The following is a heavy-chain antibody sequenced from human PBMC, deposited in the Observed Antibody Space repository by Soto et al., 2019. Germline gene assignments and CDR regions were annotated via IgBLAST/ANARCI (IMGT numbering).Heavy chain of an antibody. CDR1: GATISSYY. CDR3: ARHLGYDSSGYYRNWFDP. CDR2: VSNSGST. J-gene: IGHJ5*02. V-gene: IGHV4-59*08. D-gene: IGHD3-22*01. Sequence: QVQLQESRPELVKPSETLSLTCTVSGATISSYYWSWIRQRPGKGLEWIGYVSNSGSTNYNPSLKSRVTILVDTSKKQLSLKLSSVTAADTAVYYCARHLGYDSSGYYRNWFDPWGQGTLVTVSS.